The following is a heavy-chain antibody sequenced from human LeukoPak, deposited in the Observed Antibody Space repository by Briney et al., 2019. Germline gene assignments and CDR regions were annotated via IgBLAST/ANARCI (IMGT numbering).Heavy chain of an antibody. D-gene: IGHD1-26*01. CDR1: GFTFSSYS. CDR3: AREWELLRGNWFDP. CDR2: FTSGSRSI. V-gene: IGHV3-21*01. Sequence: KPGGSLRLSCAASGFTFSSYSMTWVRQAPGKGLEWVSSFTSGSRSIYYADSVKGRFTISRDNAKKSLYLQMNSLRAEDTAVYYCAREWELLRGNWFDPWGQGTLVTVSS. J-gene: IGHJ5*02.